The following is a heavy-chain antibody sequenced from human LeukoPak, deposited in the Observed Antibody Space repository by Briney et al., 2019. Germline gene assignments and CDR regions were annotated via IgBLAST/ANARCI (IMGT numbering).Heavy chain of an antibody. V-gene: IGHV3-11*05. D-gene: IGHD3-10*01. CDR1: VFTFSDYY. Sequence: GGSLRLSCAASVFTFSDYYMSWIRQAPGKGLEWVSYISSSSSYTNYADSVKGRFTISRDNAKNSLYLQMNSLRDEDTAVYYCARDLTKITIVREYYYGMDVWGQGTTVTVSS. J-gene: IGHJ6*02. CDR2: ISSSSSYT. CDR3: ARDLTKITIVREYYYGMDV.